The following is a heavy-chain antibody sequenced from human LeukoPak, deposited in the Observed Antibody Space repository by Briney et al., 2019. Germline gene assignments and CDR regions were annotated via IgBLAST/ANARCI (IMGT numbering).Heavy chain of an antibody. CDR2: INAGNGNT. V-gene: IGHV1-3*01. CDR3: ARDPSGDYGWYFDL. D-gene: IGHD4-17*01. Sequence: GASVKVSCKASGGTFSSYAISWVRQAPGQRLEWMGWINAGNGNTKYSQKFQGRVTTTRDTSASTAYMELSSLRSEDTAVYYCARDPSGDYGWYFDLWGRGTLVTVSS. CDR1: GGTFSSYA. J-gene: IGHJ2*01.